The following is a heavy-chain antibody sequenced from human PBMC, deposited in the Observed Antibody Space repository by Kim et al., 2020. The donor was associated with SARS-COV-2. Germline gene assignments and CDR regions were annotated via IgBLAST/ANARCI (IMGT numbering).Heavy chain of an antibody. CDR2: IYYSGST. D-gene: IGHD5-18*01. Sequence: SETLSLTCTVSGGSISSYYWSWIRQPPGKGLEWIGYIYYSGSTNYNPSLKSRVTISVDTSKNQFSLKLSSVTAADTAVYYCARDGERGYSYGYLFDYWGQGTLVTVSS. J-gene: IGHJ4*02. V-gene: IGHV4-59*01. CDR1: GGSISSYY. CDR3: ARDGERGYSYGYLFDY.